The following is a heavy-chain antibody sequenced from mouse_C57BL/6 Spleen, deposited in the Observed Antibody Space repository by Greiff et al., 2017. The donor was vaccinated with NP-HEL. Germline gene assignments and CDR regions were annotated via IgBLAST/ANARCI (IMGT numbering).Heavy chain of an antibody. Sequence: EVKVVESGGGLVKPGGSLKLSCAASGFTFSSYAMSWVRQTPEKRLEWVATISDGGSYTYYPDNVKGRFTISRDNAKNNLYLQMSHLKSEDTAMYYCARGGLDYFHFDYWGQGTSVTVSS. CDR3: ARGGLDYFHFDY. J-gene: IGHJ4*01. CDR1: GFTFSSYA. V-gene: IGHV5-4*03. D-gene: IGHD1-1*01. CDR2: ISDGGSYT.